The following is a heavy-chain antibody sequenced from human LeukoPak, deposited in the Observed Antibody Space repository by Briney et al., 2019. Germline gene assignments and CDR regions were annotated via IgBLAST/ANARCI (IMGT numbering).Heavy chain of an antibody. D-gene: IGHD3-10*01. CDR2: INPNSGGT. J-gene: IGHJ5*02. CDR3: ARGPFRGVMWFDP. V-gene: IGHV1-2*06. CDR1: GYTFTGYY. Sequence: GASVKVSCKASGYTFTGYYMHWVRQAPGQGLEWMGRINPNSGGTNYAQKFQGRVTMTRDTSISTAYMELSRLRSDDTAVYYCARGPFRGVMWFDPWGQGTLVTVSS.